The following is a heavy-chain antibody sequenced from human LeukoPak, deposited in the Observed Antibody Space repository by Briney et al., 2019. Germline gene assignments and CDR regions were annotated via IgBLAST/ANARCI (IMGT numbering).Heavy chain of an antibody. CDR1: GGSISCYY. CDR3: ARSTGESVSSDAFDI. D-gene: IGHD3-10*01. Sequence: SETLSLTCTVSGGSISCYYWSWIRQPPGKGLEWIGYIYYSGSTNYNPSLKSRVTISVDTSKNQFSLKLSSVTAADTAVYYCARSTGESVSSDAFDIWGQGTMVTVSS. J-gene: IGHJ3*02. CDR2: IYYSGST. V-gene: IGHV4-59*08.